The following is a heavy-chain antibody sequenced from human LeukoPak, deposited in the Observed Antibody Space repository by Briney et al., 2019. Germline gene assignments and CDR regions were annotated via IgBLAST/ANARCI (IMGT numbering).Heavy chain of an antibody. CDR1: GFPFIEYS. J-gene: IGHJ4*02. Sequence: GGSLTLSCPASGFPFIEYSMNWVRPVPGKGLEWISYIGIDSGNTKYADSVRGRFTISADKAKNSLYLQMNSLRVEDTAVYYCARDHNYAFDNWGQGTLVSVAS. CDR3: ARDHNYAFDN. CDR2: IGIDSGNT. D-gene: IGHD1-1*01. V-gene: IGHV3-48*01.